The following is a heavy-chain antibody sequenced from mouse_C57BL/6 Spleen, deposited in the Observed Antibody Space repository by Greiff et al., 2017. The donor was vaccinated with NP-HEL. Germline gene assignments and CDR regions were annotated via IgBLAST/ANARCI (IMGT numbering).Heavy chain of an antibody. V-gene: IGHV14-3*01. CDR2: IDPANGNT. J-gene: IGHJ3*01. Sequence: EVKLMESVAELVRPGASVKLSCTASGFNIKNTYMHWVKQRPEQGLEWIGRIDPANGNTKYAPKFQGKATITADTSSNTAYLQLSSLTSEDTAIYYCATPFSDPAWFAYWGQGTLVTVSA. CDR1: GFNIKNTY. CDR3: ATPFSDPAWFAY.